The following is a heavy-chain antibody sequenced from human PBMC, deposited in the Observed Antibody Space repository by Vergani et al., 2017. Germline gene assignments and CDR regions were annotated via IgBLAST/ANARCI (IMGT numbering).Heavy chain of an antibody. V-gene: IGHV3-30*18. D-gene: IGHD3-22*01. Sequence: QVQLVESGGGLVQPGGSLRLSCAASGFTFSSYGMHWVRQAPGKGLEWVAVISYDGSNKYYADSVKGRFTISRDNSKNTLYLQMNSLRAEDTAVYYCAKGKLSSGYYYYYYGMDVWGQGTTVTVSS. CDR3: AKGKLSSGYYYYYYGMDV. J-gene: IGHJ6*02. CDR2: ISYDGSNK. CDR1: GFTFSSYG.